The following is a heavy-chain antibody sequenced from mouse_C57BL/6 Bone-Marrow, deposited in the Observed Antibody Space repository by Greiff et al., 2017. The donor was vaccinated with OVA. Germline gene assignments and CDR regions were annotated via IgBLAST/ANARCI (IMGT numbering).Heavy chain of an antibody. D-gene: IGHD1-1*01. V-gene: IGHV5-4*01. J-gene: IGHJ1*03. Sequence: EVQRVESGGGLVKPGGSLKLSCAASGFTFSSYAMSWVRQTPEKRLEWVATISDGGSYTYYPDNVKGRFTISRDNAKNNLYLQMSHLKSEDTAMYYCARDQYYDGSSWYFDVWGTGTTVTVSS. CDR1: GFTFSSYA. CDR2: ISDGGSYT. CDR3: ARDQYYDGSSWYFDV.